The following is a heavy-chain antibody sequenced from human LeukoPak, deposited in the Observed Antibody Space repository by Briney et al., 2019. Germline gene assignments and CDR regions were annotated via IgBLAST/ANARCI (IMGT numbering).Heavy chain of an antibody. CDR2: IYYSGNT. Sequence: SETLSLTCAVSGVSISSSNSYWGWIRQPPGTGLEWIGSIYYSGNTCYNASLKSRVTISVDTSKNQFSLKVTSVTAADTAVYYCARWGRTPGWFDPWGQGTLVTVSS. CDR1: GVSISSSNSY. D-gene: IGHD3-16*01. V-gene: IGHV4-39*01. J-gene: IGHJ5*02. CDR3: ARWGRTPGWFDP.